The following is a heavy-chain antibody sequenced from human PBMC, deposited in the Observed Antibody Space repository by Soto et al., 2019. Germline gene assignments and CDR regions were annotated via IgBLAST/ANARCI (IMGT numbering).Heavy chain of an antibody. D-gene: IGHD3-3*01. CDR1: GFTFSSYS. J-gene: IGHJ6*02. Sequence: GGSLRLSCAASGFTFSSYSMNWVRQAPGKGLEWVSSISSSSSYIYYADSVKGRFTISRDNAKNSLYLQMNSLRAEDTAVYYCARYIFVGVVIRYYYGMDVWGQGTTVTVSS. CDR2: ISSSSSYI. V-gene: IGHV3-21*01. CDR3: ARYIFVGVVIRYYYGMDV.